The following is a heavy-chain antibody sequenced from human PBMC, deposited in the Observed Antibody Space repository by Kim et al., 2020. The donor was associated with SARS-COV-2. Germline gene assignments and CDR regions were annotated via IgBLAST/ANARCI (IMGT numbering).Heavy chain of an antibody. V-gene: IGHV1-8*01. D-gene: IGHD6-19*01. J-gene: IGHJ3*02. Sequence: AQKFQGRVNMTRNTSISTAYMELSSLRSEDTAVYYCAREPGSGWAAFDIWGQGTMVTVSS. CDR3: AREPGSGWAAFDI.